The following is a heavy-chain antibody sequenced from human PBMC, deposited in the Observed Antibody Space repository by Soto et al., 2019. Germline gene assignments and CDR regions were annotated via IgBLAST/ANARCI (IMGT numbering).Heavy chain of an antibody. CDR2: IYWNDDK. D-gene: IGHD6-6*01. CDR3: AHRLGSSSPFNY. Sequence: QITLKESGPPLVKPTQTLTLTCTFSGFSLSTSGVGVGWIRQPPGKALEWLALIYWNDDKRYSPSLKSRLTITKDTSKNQVVLTMTNMDPVDTATYYCAHRLGSSSPFNYWGQGTLVTVSS. V-gene: IGHV2-5*01. J-gene: IGHJ4*02. CDR1: GFSLSTSGVG.